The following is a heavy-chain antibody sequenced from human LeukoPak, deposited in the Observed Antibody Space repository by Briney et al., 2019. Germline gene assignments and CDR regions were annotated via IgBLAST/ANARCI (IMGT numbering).Heavy chain of an antibody. CDR1: GFTFSSYW. J-gene: IGHJ6*04. D-gene: IGHD3-10*02. Sequence: GGSLRLSCVASGFTFSSYWMSWVRQAPGKGLEWVANINQDGSEKYDVDSVKGRFTISRDNAKNSLYLQMNSLRAEDTAVYYCAELGITMIGGVWGKGTTVTISS. V-gene: IGHV3-7*01. CDR2: INQDGSEK. CDR3: AELGITMIGGV.